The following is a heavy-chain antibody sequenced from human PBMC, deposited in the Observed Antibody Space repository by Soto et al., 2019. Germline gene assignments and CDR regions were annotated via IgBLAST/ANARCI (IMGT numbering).Heavy chain of an antibody. CDR3: ARISARRNDFDV. Sequence: QVQLVQSGAEVKNPGASVKVSCQASNYLFGAFGISWVRQAPGQGLEWMGWITPYNGNTHYAEKFQDRVTMTADKSTTTAYMEVRRLTSDDTAVYFCARISARRNDFDVWGQGTVVNVSS. J-gene: IGHJ3*01. V-gene: IGHV1-18*01. CDR1: NYLFGAFG. CDR2: ITPYNGNT.